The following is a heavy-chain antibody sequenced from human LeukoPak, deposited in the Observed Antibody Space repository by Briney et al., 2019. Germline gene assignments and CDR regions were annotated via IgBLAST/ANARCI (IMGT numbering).Heavy chain of an antibody. D-gene: IGHD6-13*01. V-gene: IGHV4-30-2*01. J-gene: IGHJ4*02. CDR3: ARAGAAAAPTFDY. CDR2: IYHSGST. CDR1: GGSISSGGYS. Sequence: SETLSLTCAVSGGSISSGGYSWSWIRQPPGKGLEWIGYIYHSGSTYYNPSLKSRVTISVDRSKNQFSLKLSSVTAADTAVYYCARAGAAAAPTFDYWGQGTLVTVSS.